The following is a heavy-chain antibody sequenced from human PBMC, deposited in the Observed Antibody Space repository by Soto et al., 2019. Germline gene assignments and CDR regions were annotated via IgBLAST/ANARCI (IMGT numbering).Heavy chain of an antibody. D-gene: IGHD6-19*01. V-gene: IGHV4-59*11. CDR2: IFYSRST. Sequence: QVQLQESGPGLVKPSETLSLTCSVSGGSISGHYWTWIRQAPGKGLEWIGYIFYSRSTNYNPSLKSRGTISVDTSNNQFSVKMSSVTAADTAVYYCARVGSSGWSPDYWGRGTLVTVSS. CDR3: ARVGSSGWSPDY. CDR1: GGSISGHY. J-gene: IGHJ4*02.